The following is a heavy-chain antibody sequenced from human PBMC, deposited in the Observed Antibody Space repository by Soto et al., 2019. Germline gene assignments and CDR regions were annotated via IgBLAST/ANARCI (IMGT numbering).Heavy chain of an antibody. Sequence: PGETLRLSCAASGFTFRSYCMHWVRQPPGKGLEWMGVMSFDGIKKYYTHSMKSGFTISSDSSKNKLYLQVYGLSAEYRAVYYCAKPIVAAGYYCMDVWGHGTTVTVSS. J-gene: IGHJ6*02. CDR3: AKPIVAAGYYCMDV. CDR2: MSFDGIKK. CDR1: GFTFRSYC. V-gene: IGHV3-30*18. D-gene: IGHD6-13*01.